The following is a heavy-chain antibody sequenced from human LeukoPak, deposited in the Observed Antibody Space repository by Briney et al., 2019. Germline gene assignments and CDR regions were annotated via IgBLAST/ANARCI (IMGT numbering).Heavy chain of an antibody. J-gene: IGHJ4*02. CDR2: ISGNGGST. CDR3: AKAVAPAASLYYFDY. D-gene: IGHD2-2*01. CDR1: GFTFSSYA. V-gene: IGHV3-23*01. Sequence: GGSLRLSCAAPGFTFSSYAMSWVRQAPGKGLEWVSAISGNGGSTYYADSVKGRFTISRDNSKNTLYLQMNSLRAEDTAVYYCAKAVAPAASLYYFDYWGQGTLVTVSS.